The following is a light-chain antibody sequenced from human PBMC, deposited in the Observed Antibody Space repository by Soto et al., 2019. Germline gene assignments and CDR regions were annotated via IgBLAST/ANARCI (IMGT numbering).Light chain of an antibody. CDR3: LQYNNWPFT. CDR2: GAS. Sequence: EIVMTQSPATLSVSPGERATLSCRASQSVSSNLAWYQQKPGQAPRLLIYGASTRATGIPARFSGSGSGTEFTLTISSLQSEYFAVYYCLQYNNWPFTFGPGTKVDIK. V-gene: IGKV3-15*01. CDR1: QSVSSN. J-gene: IGKJ3*01.